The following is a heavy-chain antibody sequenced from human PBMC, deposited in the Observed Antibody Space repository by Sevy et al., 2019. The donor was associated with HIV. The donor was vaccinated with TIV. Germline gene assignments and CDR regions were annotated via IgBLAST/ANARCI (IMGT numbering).Heavy chain of an antibody. Sequence: SETLSLTCSVSVDSIISYYWHWIRQPPGKRLEWIGYIHYRGSSSYDPSLQSRVTISVDTSKKQLSLKLTSVTAADTAGYYCARSDWLLGGGADAFDIWGQRTMVTVSS. D-gene: IGHD3-9*01. J-gene: IGHJ3*02. CDR2: IHYRGSS. V-gene: IGHV4-59*01. CDR3: ARSDWLLGGGADAFDI. CDR1: VDSIISYY.